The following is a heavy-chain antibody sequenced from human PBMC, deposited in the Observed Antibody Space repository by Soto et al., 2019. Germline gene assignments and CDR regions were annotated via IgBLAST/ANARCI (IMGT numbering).Heavy chain of an antibody. D-gene: IGHD4-17*01. CDR3: ARGETTVTTWYYYYGMDV. CDR1: GGSFSGYY. J-gene: IGHJ6*02. V-gene: IGHV4-34*01. CDR2: INHSGST. Sequence: SEPLSLTCAVYGGSFSGYYWSWIRQPPGKGLEWIGEINHSGSTNYNPSLKSRVTISVDTSKNQFSLKLSSVTAADTAVYYCARGETTVTTWYYYYGMDVWGQGTTVTAS.